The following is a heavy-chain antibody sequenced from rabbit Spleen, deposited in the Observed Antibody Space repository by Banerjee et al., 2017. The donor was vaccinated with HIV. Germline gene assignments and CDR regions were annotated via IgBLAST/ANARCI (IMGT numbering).Heavy chain of an antibody. J-gene: IGHJ4*01. CDR2: IYADRSGST. V-gene: IGHV1S40*01. D-gene: IGHD2-1*01. CDR3: ARGSPAMTMLIIGFYLNL. CDR1: GVSFSGNSY. Sequence: QSLEESGGDLVKPGASLTLTCRASGVSFSGNSYMCWVRQAPGKGLECIACIYADRSGSTYYANWAKGRFTISRTSSTTVTLEMTSLTAADTATYFCARGSPAMTMLIIGFYLNLWVPGTLVTVS.